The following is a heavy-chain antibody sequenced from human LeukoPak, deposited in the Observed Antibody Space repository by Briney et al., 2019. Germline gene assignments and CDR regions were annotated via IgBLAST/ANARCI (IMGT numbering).Heavy chain of an antibody. D-gene: IGHD2-15*01. V-gene: IGHV1-2*02. CDR1: GYSFTSYY. CDR2: INPNSGGT. J-gene: IGHJ4*02. CDR3: ARDSLHYYFDY. Sequence: ASVKVSCKASGYSFTSYYMHWVRQAPGQGLEWMGWINPNSGGTNYAQKFQGRVTMTRDTSISTAYMELSRLRSDDTAVYYCARDSLHYYFDYWGQGTLVTVSS.